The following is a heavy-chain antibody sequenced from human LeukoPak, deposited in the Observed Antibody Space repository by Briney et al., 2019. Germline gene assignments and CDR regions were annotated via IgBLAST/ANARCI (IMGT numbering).Heavy chain of an antibody. CDR3: ARLGYCSGGSCYPQLYYMDV. D-gene: IGHD2-15*01. CDR1: GFTFSSYN. CDR2: ISSSSSYI. J-gene: IGHJ6*03. V-gene: IGHV3-21*01. Sequence: GGSLRLSCAASGFTFSSYNMNWVRQAPGKGLEWVSSISSSSSYIYYADSVKGRFTISRDNAKNSLYLQMNSLRAEDTAVYYCARLGYCSGGSCYPQLYYMDVWGKGTTVTVSS.